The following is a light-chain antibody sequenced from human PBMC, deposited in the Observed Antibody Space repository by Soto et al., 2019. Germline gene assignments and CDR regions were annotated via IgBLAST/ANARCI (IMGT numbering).Light chain of an antibody. CDR2: KAS. Sequence: DIQMTQSPSSLSASVGDRFTITCRASHSLLSWLAWYQQKPGKAPKILIYKASTLESGVPSMSGGSGSRTEFIITSSILQPDDFATYYCQEYNSYWTFGQGTKVDIK. CDR3: QEYNSYWT. V-gene: IGKV1-5*03. CDR1: HSLLSW. J-gene: IGKJ1*01.